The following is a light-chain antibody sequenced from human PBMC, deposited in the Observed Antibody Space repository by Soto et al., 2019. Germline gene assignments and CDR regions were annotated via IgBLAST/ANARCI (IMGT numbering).Light chain of an antibody. CDR2: AAS. J-gene: IGKJ4*01. CDR1: EGIRND. V-gene: IGKV1-17*01. CDR3: LQQNSYPLT. Sequence: DVQMTQSPSSLSASVGDRVTITCRASEGIRNDLGWYQQKPGKAPTRLIYAASSFQSGVPSRFSCSGSGTEFTLTVRSLQPEAFATYYCLQQNSYPLTFGEGTKVEIK.